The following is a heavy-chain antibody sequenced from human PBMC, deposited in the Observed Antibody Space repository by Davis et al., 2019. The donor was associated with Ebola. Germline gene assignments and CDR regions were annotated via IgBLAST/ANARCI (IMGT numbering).Heavy chain of an antibody. V-gene: IGHV3-64*01. CDR3: ARALNWNGYYYYYGMDV. J-gene: IGHJ6*02. CDR2: ISSNGGST. D-gene: IGHD1-20*01. CDR1: GFTFSSYA. Sequence: GGSLSLSCAASGFTFSSYAMHWVRQAPGKGLEYVSAISSNGGSTYYANSVKGRFTISRDNSKNTLYLQMGSLRAEDMAVYYCARALNWNGYYYYYGMDVWGQGTTVTVSS.